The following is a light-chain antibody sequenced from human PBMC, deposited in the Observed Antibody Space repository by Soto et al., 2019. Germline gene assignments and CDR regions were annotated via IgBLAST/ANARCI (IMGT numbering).Light chain of an antibody. J-gene: IGKJ3*01. CDR2: DAS. CDR1: QRVSNN. Sequence: EIVMTQSPATLSVSPGERATLSCRASQRVSNNFAWYQQKPGQAPRLLIYDASNRATGIPARFSGSGSGTDFTLTISRLEPEDFAVYYCQQSATFGPGTKVDIK. CDR3: QQSAT. V-gene: IGKV3D-15*01.